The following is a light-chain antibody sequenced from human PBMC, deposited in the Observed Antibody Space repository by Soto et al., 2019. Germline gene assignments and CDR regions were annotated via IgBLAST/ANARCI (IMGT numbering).Light chain of an antibody. Sequence: QSALTQPPSASGSPGQSVTISCTGTSSDIDGYNYVSWYQQHPGKAPKLMIYEVSNRPSGVPDRFSGSKSGNTASLTVSGLQAEDEADYYCSSYGGSNNLVFGGGTKLTVL. CDR1: SSDIDGYNY. CDR2: EVS. J-gene: IGLJ2*01. CDR3: SSYGGSNNLV. V-gene: IGLV2-8*01.